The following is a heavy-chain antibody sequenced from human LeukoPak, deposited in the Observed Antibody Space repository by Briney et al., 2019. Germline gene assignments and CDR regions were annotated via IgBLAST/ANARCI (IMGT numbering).Heavy chain of an antibody. CDR1: GFTFSSYA. CDR3: ARDMGRSGTYTVFDY. CDR2: ISYDGSNK. D-gene: IGHD1-26*01. J-gene: IGHJ4*02. V-gene: IGHV3-30-3*01. Sequence: GGSLRLSCAASGFTFSSYAMHWVRQAPGKGLEWVAVISYDGSNKYYADSVKGRFTISRDNSKNTLYLQMDSLRAEDTAVYYCARDMGRSGTYTVFDYWGQGTLVTVSS.